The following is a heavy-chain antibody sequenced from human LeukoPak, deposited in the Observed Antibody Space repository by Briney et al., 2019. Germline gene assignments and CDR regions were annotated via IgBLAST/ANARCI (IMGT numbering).Heavy chain of an antibody. CDR3: ARDRTYYGSGSYHHYFDY. CDR1: GGSISSYY. V-gene: IGHV4-59*01. Sequence: ASGTLSLTCTVSGGSISSYYWSWIRQPPGKGLEWIGYIYYSGSTNYDPSLKSRVTISVDTSKNQFSLKLSSVTAADTAVYYCARDRTYYGSGSYHHYFDYWGQGTLVTVSS. J-gene: IGHJ4*02. D-gene: IGHD3-10*01. CDR2: IYYSGST.